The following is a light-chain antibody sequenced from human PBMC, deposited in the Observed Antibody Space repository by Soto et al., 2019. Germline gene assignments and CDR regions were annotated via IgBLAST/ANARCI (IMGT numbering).Light chain of an antibody. CDR3: QQSYNVPRT. V-gene: IGKV1-39*01. CDR1: QSINTY. CDR2: AAS. J-gene: IGKJ4*01. Sequence: DIQMTQSPSSLSASVGDRVTITCRASQSINTYLNWYHQKPGKAPKLLIYAASSLQSGVPSRFSGSGSGTDFSLTISSLQPEDFATYYCQQSYNVPRTFGGGTKVEIK.